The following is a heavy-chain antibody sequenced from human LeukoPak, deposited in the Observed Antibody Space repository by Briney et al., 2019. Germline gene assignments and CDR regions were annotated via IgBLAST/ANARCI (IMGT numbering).Heavy chain of an antibody. J-gene: IGHJ4*02. CDR2: ITGSGGST. D-gene: IGHD3-9*01. V-gene: IGHV3-23*01. Sequence: PGGSLRLSCAASGFTLSRYAMSWVRQAPGKGLEWVSTITGSGGSTYNADPVKGRFTISRDNSRNALYLQMNSLRAEDTAVYYCAKDLFDWSSTPDYWGQGTLVTVSS. CDR3: AKDLFDWSSTPDY. CDR1: GFTLSRYA.